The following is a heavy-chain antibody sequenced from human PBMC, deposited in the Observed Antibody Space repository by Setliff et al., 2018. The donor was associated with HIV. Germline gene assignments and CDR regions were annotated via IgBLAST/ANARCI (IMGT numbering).Heavy chain of an antibody. D-gene: IGHD3-10*01. CDR1: GGSITTNNYY. J-gene: IGHJ4*02. CDR3: ARQRGLRGHYGSNSLYYFDY. CDR2: IYYTGHT. V-gene: IGHV4-39*01. Sequence: PSETLSLTCTVTGGSITTNNYYWGWIRQPPGKGLEWIGTIYYTGHTFYDPSLKSQVTTSVDTSKNQFSLNLSPVTAADTAVYYCARQRGLRGHYGSNSLYYFDYWGQGILVTVSS.